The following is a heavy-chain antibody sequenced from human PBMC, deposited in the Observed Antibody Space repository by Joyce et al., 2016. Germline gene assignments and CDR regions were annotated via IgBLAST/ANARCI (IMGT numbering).Heavy chain of an antibody. J-gene: IGHJ4*02. Sequence: QVQLVESGGGVVRPGGSLRLSCVASGFPFNERGMHWVRRAPGKGLGWVALITSDGSRQLYTDSVKGRFTISRDNSRNTVYLQMDSLRPDDTAVFYCAKRGFCSGGRCYSFHFHLWGQGTLVTVSA. CDR1: GFPFNERG. CDR3: AKRGFCSGGRCYSFHFHL. CDR2: ITSDGSRQ. V-gene: IGHV3-30*18. D-gene: IGHD2-15*01.